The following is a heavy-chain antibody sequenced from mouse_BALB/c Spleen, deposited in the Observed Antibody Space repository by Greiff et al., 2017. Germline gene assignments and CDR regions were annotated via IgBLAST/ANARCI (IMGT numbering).Heavy chain of an antibody. V-gene: IGHV6-6*02. Sequence: EVKVVESGGGLVQPGGSMKLSCVASGFTFSSYWMSWVRQSPEKGLEWVAEIRLKSDNYATHYAESVKGKFTISRDDSKSRLYLQMNSLRAEDTGIYYCLYYGNYVAYWGQGTLVTVSA. CDR1: GFTFSSYW. J-gene: IGHJ3*01. CDR3: LYYGNYVAY. D-gene: IGHD2-1*01. CDR2: IRLKSDNYAT.